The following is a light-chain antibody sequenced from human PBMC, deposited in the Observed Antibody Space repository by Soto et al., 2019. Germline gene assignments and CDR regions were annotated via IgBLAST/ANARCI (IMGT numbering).Light chain of an antibody. V-gene: IGKV3-20*01. CDR3: QQYYSYPLT. CDR1: QSVSSSY. J-gene: IGKJ4*01. CDR2: GAS. Sequence: EIVLTQSPGTLSLSPGERATLSCRASQSVSSSYLAWYQQKPGQAPRLLIYGASSRATGIPDRFSGSVSGTDFTLTISRLEPEDFAVYYCQQYYSYPLTFGGGTKVEIK.